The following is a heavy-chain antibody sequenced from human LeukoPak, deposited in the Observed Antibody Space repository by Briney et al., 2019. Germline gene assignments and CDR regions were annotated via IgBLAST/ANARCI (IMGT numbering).Heavy chain of an antibody. CDR3: ARDLSVYYYDSSGYSPFDY. CDR1: GYTFTSYG. J-gene: IGHJ4*02. CDR2: ISAYNGNT. Sequence: PVASVKVSCTASGYTFTSYGISWVRQAPGQGLEWMGWISAYNGNTNYAQKLQGRVTMTTDTSTSTAYMELRSLRSDDTAVYYCARDLSVYYYDSSGYSPFDYWGQGTLVTVSS. V-gene: IGHV1-18*01. D-gene: IGHD3-22*01.